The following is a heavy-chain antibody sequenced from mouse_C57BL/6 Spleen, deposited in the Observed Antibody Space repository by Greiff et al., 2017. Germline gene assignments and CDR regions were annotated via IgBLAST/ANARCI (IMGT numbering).Heavy chain of an antibody. V-gene: IGHV1-55*01. CDR3: ARRDYYGSSVDY. CDR2: IYPGSGST. Sequence: QVQLKQPGAELVKPGASVKMSCKASGYTFTSYWITWVKQRPGQGLEWIGDIYPGSGSTNYNAKFKSKATLTVDTSSSTAYMQLSSLTSEDSAVYYCARRDYYGSSVDYWGQGTTLTVSS. CDR1: GYTFTSYW. J-gene: IGHJ2*01. D-gene: IGHD1-1*01.